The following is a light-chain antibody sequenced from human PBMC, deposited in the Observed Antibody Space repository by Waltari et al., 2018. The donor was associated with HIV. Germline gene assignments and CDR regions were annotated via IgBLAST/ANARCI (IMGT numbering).Light chain of an antibody. CDR3: MQVRSYPRT. CDR1: QSLVHENGNTY. CDR2: RVS. V-gene: IGKV2-24*01. Sequence: QSLVHENGNTYLSWFYQKPGEPPRLLIYRVSLRLPGVPDRFSGGGAGTQFTLKITSVEADDVGMYYCMQVRSYPRTFGQGTKVEI. J-gene: IGKJ1*01.